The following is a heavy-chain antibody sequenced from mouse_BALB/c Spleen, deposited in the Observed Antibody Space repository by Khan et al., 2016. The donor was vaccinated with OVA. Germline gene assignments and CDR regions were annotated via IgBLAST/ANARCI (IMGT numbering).Heavy chain of an antibody. D-gene: IGHD2-14*01. CDR2: FHPYNDDT. CDR1: GYTFTTYP. CDR3: TSRNRYDSAWVAY. J-gene: IGHJ3*01. V-gene: IGHV1-47*01. Sequence: QVQLQQSGTELVKPGASVKMSCKAFGYTFTTYPIEWMKQNHGKSLEWIGNFHPYNDDTKYNEQFKGKAKLTVEQSSCIVYLELSRLTSDDSAVYYCTSRNRYDSAWVAYWGQGTLVTVSA.